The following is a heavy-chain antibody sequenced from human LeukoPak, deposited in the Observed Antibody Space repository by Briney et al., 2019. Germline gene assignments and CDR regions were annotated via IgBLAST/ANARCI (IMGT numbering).Heavy chain of an antibody. J-gene: IGHJ4*02. CDR1: GFTFSSHA. CDR3: ARLTESKGY. CDR2: ISYDGSNK. V-gene: IGHV3-30-3*01. Sequence: GGSLRLSCAASGFTFSSHAMHWVRQAPGKGLEWVAVISYDGSNKYYADSVKGRFTISRDNSKNTLYLQMNSLRAEDTAVYYCARLTESKGYWGQGTLVTVSS.